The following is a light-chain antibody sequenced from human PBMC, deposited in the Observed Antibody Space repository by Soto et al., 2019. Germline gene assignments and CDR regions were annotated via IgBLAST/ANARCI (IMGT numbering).Light chain of an antibody. CDR1: QTVRNNY. Sequence: FVLTQSTGTLSLSPGERVTLSCRAIQTVRNNYLAWYQQKPGQAPRLLIYDASSRATGIPDRFSGGGSGTDFTLTISRLESEDFAVYYCQQYYDWPLVTFGGGTKVDIK. CDR2: DAS. CDR3: QQYYDWPLVT. J-gene: IGKJ4*01. V-gene: IGKV3-20*01.